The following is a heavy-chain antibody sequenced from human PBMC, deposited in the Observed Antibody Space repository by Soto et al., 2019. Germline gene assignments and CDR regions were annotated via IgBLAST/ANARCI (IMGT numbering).Heavy chain of an antibody. CDR1: GGSFSGYY. V-gene: IGHV4-34*01. CDR3: ARGPGIAARPYYYYGMDV. Sequence: PSETLSLTCAVYGGSFSGYYWSWIRQPPGKGLEWIGEINHSGSTNYNSSLKSRVTISVDTSKNQFSLKLSSVTAADTAVYYCARGPGIAARPYYYYGMDVWGQGTTVTVSS. CDR2: INHSGST. D-gene: IGHD6-6*01. J-gene: IGHJ6*02.